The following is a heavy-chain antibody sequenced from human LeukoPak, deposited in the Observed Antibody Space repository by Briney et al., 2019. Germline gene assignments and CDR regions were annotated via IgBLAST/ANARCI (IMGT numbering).Heavy chain of an antibody. J-gene: IGHJ4*02. D-gene: IGHD3-10*01. CDR3: AKELLWFGELTDYFDY. CDR2: ISYDGSNK. V-gene: IGHV3-30*18. CDR1: GFTFSSYG. Sequence: GGSLRLSCAASGFTFSSYGMHWVRQAPGKGLEWVAVISYDGSNKYYADSVKGRFTISRDNSKNTLYLQMNSLRAEDTAVYYCAKELLWFGELTDYFDYWGQGTLVTVSS.